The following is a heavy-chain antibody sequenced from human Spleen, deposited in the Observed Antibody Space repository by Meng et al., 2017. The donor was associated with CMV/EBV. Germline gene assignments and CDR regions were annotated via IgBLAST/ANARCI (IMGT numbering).Heavy chain of an antibody. Sequence: ASVKVSCKASGYSFTSYYMHWVRQATGQGLEWMGIINSSGGSNSYAQKFQGRVTMTRDTSTSKVYMPLSSLRSEDTAVYYCASSFLDIVATIEGRGGIYYFDYWGQGTLVTVSS. V-gene: IGHV1-46*01. CDR1: GYSFTSYY. J-gene: IGHJ4*02. CDR3: ASSFLDIVATIEGRGGIYYFDY. D-gene: IGHD5-12*01. CDR2: INSSGGSN.